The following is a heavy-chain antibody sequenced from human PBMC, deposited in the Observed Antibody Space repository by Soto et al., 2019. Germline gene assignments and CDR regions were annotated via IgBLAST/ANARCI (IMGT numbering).Heavy chain of an antibody. CDR3: VKEEGEQATFWFYNYGLDV. CDR2: ISYDGSIK. Sequence: GGSLRLSCAASGFTFNKCGMHWVRQAPGKGLEWVALISYDGSIKYYADSVKGRFTISRDNSKNTLFLQMNSLRTEDTAVYYCVKEEGEQATFWFYNYGLDVWGQGTTVTVS. J-gene: IGHJ6*02. V-gene: IGHV3-30*18. D-gene: IGHD3-16*01. CDR1: GFTFNKCG.